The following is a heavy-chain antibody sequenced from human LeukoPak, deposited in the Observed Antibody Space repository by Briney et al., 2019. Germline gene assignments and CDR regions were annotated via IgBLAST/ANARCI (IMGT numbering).Heavy chain of an antibody. CDR2: IWFDGSNK. J-gene: IGHJ2*01. D-gene: IGHD6-19*01. Sequence: GGSLRLSCAASGFTFSSYGMHWVRQAPGKGLEWVAVIWFDGSNKFYRDSVRGRFTISRDDSKNTLYLQMHSLRVEDTAVYYCTRDSGEYRSAWYFDLWGRGTLVTVSS. V-gene: IGHV3-33*01. CDR1: GFTFSSYG. CDR3: TRDSGEYRSAWYFDL.